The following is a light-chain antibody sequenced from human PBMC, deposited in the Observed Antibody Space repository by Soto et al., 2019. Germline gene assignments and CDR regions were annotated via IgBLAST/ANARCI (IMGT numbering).Light chain of an antibody. Sequence: DIQMTQSPSTLSASVGDRVTITCRASQGINIWLAWYQQKPGRAPKLLIYDASILHSGVPSRFSGSGSGTDFTLTISSLQPDDFATYYCQQYNSYSWTFGQGTKVEIK. V-gene: IGKV1-5*01. CDR2: DAS. J-gene: IGKJ1*01. CDR3: QQYNSYSWT. CDR1: QGINIW.